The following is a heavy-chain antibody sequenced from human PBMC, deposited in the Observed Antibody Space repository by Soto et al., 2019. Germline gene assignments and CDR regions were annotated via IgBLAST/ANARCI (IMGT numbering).Heavy chain of an antibody. CDR1: GYTFTSYA. CDR3: ARDSPWDYDFWSGYFAPDAFDI. Sequence: ASVKVSCKASGYTFTSYAMHWVRQAPGQRLEWMGWINAGNGNTKYSQKFQGRVTITRDTSASTAYMELSSLRSEDTAVYYCARDSPWDYDFWSGYFAPDAFDIWGQGTMVTVSS. J-gene: IGHJ3*02. CDR2: INAGNGNT. D-gene: IGHD3-3*01. V-gene: IGHV1-3*01.